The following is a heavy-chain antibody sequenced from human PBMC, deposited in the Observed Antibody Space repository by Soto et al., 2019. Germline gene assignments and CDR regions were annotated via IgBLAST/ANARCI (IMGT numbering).Heavy chain of an antibody. Sequence: GASVKVSCKASGGSFSTFGINWVRQAPGQGLEWMGGIIPLFGKARYAETSQGRVTITADTSTGTAYMEVSSLRSDDTAVCYCATAHNSGWYFFDYWGPGTLGTGSS. CDR3: ATAHNSGWYFFDY. CDR1: GGSFSTFG. J-gene: IGHJ4*01. V-gene: IGHV1-69*06. CDR2: IIPLFGKA. D-gene: IGHD6-19*01.